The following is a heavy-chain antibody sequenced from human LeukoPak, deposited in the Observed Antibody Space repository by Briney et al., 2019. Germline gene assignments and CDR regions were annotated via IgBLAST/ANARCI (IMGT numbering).Heavy chain of an antibody. D-gene: IGHD3-10*01. V-gene: IGHV4-59*01. Sequence: PSETLSLTCTVSGGSISSYYWSWIRQPPGKGLEWIGYIYYSGSTNYNPSLKSRVTISVDTSKNQFSLKLSSVTAAVTAVYYCARMNMVRGVMGAFDIWGQGTMVTVSS. J-gene: IGHJ3*02. CDR1: GGSISSYY. CDR2: IYYSGST. CDR3: ARMNMVRGVMGAFDI.